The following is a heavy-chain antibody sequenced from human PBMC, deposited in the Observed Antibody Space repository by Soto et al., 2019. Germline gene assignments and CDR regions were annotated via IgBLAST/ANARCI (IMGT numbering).Heavy chain of an antibody. D-gene: IGHD1-7*01. Sequence: EVHLVESGGGLVQPGGSLRLSCAGSGFSFSDYYIDWVRQAPGKGLEWVGRSRDKGNSYSTDYAAAVKGRFTVSRDTSKTSLYLQMNSLKADDTALYYCARSITGTTSFDSWGQGTLVTVSS. J-gene: IGHJ4*02. CDR3: ARSITGTTSFDS. V-gene: IGHV3-72*01. CDR2: SRDKGNSYST. CDR1: GFSFSDYY.